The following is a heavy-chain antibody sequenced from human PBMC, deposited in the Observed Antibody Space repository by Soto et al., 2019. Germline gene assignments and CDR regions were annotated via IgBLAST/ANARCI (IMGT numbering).Heavy chain of an antibody. CDR3: ASSMRSSGYSHLNY. J-gene: IGHJ4*02. D-gene: IGHD3-22*01. V-gene: IGHV1-2*04. CDR2: INPNSGGT. CDR1: GYTFTGYY. Sequence: ASVKVSCKASGYTFTGYYMHWVRQAPGQGLEWMGWINPNSGGTDYAQKFQGWVTMTRDTSISTAYMELSRLRSDDTAVYYCASSMRSSGYSHLNYWGQGTLVTVSS.